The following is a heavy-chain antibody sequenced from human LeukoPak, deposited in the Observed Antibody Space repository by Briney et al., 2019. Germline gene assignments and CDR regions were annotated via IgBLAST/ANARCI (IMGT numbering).Heavy chain of an antibody. CDR2: FSNRGST. D-gene: IGHD7-27*01. CDR3: ARGEKLGLDY. CDR1: GPSMRPHY. V-gene: IGHV4-59*11. J-gene: IGHJ4*02. Sequence: SETLSHPCPLPGPSMRPHYWCWIRQPLPDALHWIGYFSNRGSTNQNPSLKSRVTLSVDTSTNQFSLKLNSMTAADTAVYYCARGEKLGLDYWGQGTLVTVSS.